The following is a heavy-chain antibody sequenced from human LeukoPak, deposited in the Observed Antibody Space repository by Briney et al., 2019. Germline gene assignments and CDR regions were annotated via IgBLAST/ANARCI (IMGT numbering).Heavy chain of an antibody. Sequence: GGSLRLSCAASGFILSNYRMNWVRQAPGKGLEWVSYISSSGNSREYADSVKGRFTISRDNARDSLHLQMNSLRVEDTAVYYCAREILGSAFSFDYWGQGTLVTVSS. CDR2: ISSSGNSR. D-gene: IGHD1-26*01. V-gene: IGHV3-48*04. J-gene: IGHJ4*02. CDR3: AREILGSAFSFDY. CDR1: GFILSNYR.